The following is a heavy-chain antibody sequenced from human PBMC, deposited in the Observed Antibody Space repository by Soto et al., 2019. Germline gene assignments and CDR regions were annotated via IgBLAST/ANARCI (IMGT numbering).Heavy chain of an antibody. Sequence: SETLSLTCTVSGGSISSYYWSWIRQPPGKGLEWIGYIYYSGSTNYNPSLKSRVTISVDTSKNQFSLKLSSVTAAVTALYCCGRVASSCRAFDIWGQGTMVTVSS. D-gene: IGHD6-19*01. CDR3: GRVASSCRAFDI. V-gene: IGHV4-59*01. J-gene: IGHJ3*02. CDR2: IYYSGST. CDR1: GGSISSYY.